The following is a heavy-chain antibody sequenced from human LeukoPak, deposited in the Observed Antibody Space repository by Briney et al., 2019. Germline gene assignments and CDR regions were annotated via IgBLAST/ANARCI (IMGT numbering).Heavy chain of an antibody. Sequence: GGSLRLSCAASGFTFSSYWMSWVRQAPGKGLEWVAIIKQDGSEKYYVDSVKGRFTISRDNAKNSLYLQMNSLRAEDTAVYYCARSYYYGSGIVRYFDYWGQGTLVTVSS. D-gene: IGHD3-10*01. CDR3: ARSYYYGSGIVRYFDY. CDR2: IKQDGSEK. V-gene: IGHV3-7*01. CDR1: GFTFSSYW. J-gene: IGHJ4*02.